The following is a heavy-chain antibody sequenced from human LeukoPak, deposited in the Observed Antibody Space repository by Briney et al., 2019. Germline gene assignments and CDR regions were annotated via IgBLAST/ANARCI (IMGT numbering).Heavy chain of an antibody. J-gene: IGHJ4*02. CDR2: INIDGSST. V-gene: IGHV3-74*01. CDR1: GFTFSNYW. Sequence: TGGSLRLSCAASGFTFSNYWMHWVRQVPGKGLVWVSRINIDGSSTNYADSVKGRFTISRDNAKNTLYLQMNSLKTEDTAVYYCTTGRQDWGQGTLVTVSS. CDR3: TTGRQD.